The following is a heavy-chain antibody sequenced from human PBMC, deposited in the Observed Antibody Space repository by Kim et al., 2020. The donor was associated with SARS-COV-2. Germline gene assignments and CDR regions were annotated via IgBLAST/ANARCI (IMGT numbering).Heavy chain of an antibody. V-gene: IGHV3-33*01. Sequence: GGSLRLSCTASGFTFSPFAMHWVRQAPGKGLEWVAVIRSDDSKRYYAESVKDRFTISRDNSKNTLYLQMNSLRAEDTAIYFCARNFGSATMIGDVWGLGT. CDR3: ARNFGSATMIGDV. D-gene: IGHD3-10*01. CDR1: GFTFSPFA. J-gene: IGHJ3*01. CDR2: IRSDDSKR.